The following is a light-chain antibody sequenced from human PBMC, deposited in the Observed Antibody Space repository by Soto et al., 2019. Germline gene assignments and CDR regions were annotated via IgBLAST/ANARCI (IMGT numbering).Light chain of an antibody. J-gene: IGKJ3*01. CDR2: GAS. Sequence: EIVSTQSPGTLSLSPGERATLSCRASQSVSSSYLAWYQQKPGQAPRLLIYGASSRATGIPDRFSGSGSGTDFPLTISRLEPEDFAVYYCQQYGSSPLTFGPGTKVDIK. CDR1: QSVSSSY. CDR3: QQYGSSPLT. V-gene: IGKV3-20*01.